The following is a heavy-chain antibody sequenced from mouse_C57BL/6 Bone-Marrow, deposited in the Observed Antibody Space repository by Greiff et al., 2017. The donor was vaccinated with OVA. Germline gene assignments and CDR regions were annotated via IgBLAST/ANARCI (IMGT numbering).Heavy chain of an antibody. CDR1: GYSITSGYY. CDR3: ARSLLR. V-gene: IGHV3-6*01. J-gene: IGHJ2*01. Sequence: EVQLQESGPGLVKPSQSLSLTCSVTGYSITSGYYWNWIRQFPGNKLEWIGYISYDGSNNYNPSLKNRISITRDTSKNQFFLKLNSVTTEDTATYYCARSLLRWGQGTTLTVSS. CDR2: ISYDGSN.